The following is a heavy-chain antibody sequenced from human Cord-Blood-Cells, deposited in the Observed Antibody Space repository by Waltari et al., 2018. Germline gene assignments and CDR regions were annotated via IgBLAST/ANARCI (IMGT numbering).Heavy chain of an antibody. Sequence: QVQLQESGPGLVKPSETLSLTCTVSGGSISSYYWSWIRQPAGKGLEWIGRIYTSGSTNYNPSLKSLVTMSVDTSKNQFSLKLSSVTAADTAVYYCARDWTIFGVVIYAFDIWGQGTMVTVSS. CDR2: IYTSGST. D-gene: IGHD3-3*01. CDR1: GGSISSYY. V-gene: IGHV4-4*07. CDR3: ARDWTIFGVVIYAFDI. J-gene: IGHJ3*02.